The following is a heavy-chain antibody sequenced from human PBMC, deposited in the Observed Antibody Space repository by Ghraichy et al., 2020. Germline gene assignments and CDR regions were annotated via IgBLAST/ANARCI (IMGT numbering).Heavy chain of an antibody. D-gene: IGHD3-10*01. CDR1: GYTFTSYG. V-gene: IGHV1-18*01. J-gene: IGHJ5*02. Sequence: ASVKVSCKASGYTFTSYGISWVRQAPGQGLEWMGWISAYNGNTNYAQKLQGRVTMTTDTSTSTAYMELRSLRSDDTAVYYCARDITMVRGVMRGAAFDPWGQGTLVTVSS. CDR3: ARDITMVRGVMRGAAFDP. CDR2: ISAYNGNT.